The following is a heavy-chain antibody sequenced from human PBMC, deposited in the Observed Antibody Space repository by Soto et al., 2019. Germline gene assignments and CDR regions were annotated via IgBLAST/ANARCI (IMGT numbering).Heavy chain of an antibody. Sequence: ASVKVSCKASGYTFTSYGISWVRQAPGQGLEWMGWISAYNGNTNYAQKLQVRVTMTTDTSTSTAYMELRSLRSDDTAVYYCARERFVEYYYYGMDVWVQGSTVIVSS. V-gene: IGHV1-18*01. J-gene: IGHJ6*02. D-gene: IGHD3-10*01. CDR2: ISAYNGNT. CDR1: GYTFTSYG. CDR3: ARERFVEYYYYGMDV.